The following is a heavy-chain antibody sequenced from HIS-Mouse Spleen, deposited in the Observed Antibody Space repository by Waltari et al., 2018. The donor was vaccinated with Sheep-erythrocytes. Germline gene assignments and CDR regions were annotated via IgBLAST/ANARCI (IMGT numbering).Heavy chain of an antibody. CDR1: GFTFSSYS. V-gene: IGHV3-48*01. CDR3: ASSSSSWYWYFDL. J-gene: IGHJ2*01. CDR2: ISSSSSTI. D-gene: IGHD6-13*01. Sequence: EVQLVESGGGLVQPGGSLRLSWAASGFTFSSYSMNWVRQAPGKGLEWVSYISSSSSTIYYADSVKGRFTISRDNAKNSLYLQMNSLRAEDTAVYYCASSSSSWYWYFDLWGRGTLVTVSS.